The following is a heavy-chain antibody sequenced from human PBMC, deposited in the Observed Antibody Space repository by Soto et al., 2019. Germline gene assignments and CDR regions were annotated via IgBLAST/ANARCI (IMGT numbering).Heavy chain of an antibody. Sequence: AQLLESGGGLVQPGGSLSLSCAASVFTFSSYAMSCVRQAPGKGLEWVSAIIGSAGSTYYAESVKGRFTIYKDNYKTTLYLQMNSLTPEDTAVYYCAKDRDETAMYLFDDWGHGTLGTVSS. CDR2: IIGSAGST. CDR3: AKDRDETAMYLFDD. D-gene: IGHD5-18*01. CDR1: VFTFSSYA. V-gene: IGHV3-23*01. J-gene: IGHJ4*01.